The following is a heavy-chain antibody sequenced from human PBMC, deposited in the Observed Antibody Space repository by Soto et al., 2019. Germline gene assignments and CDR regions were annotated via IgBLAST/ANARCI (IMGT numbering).Heavy chain of an antibody. J-gene: IGHJ6*03. CDR2: FYPGDSDT. V-gene: IGHV5-51*01. CDR3: ARGYYDYIWGSYRYTNYYYYMDV. CDR1: GYSFTSYW. D-gene: IGHD3-16*02. Sequence: LGESLKISCKGSGYSFTSYWIGWVRQMPWKGLEWMGIFYPGDSDTRYSPSFQGQVTISADKSISTAYLQWSSLKASDTAMYYCARGYYDYIWGSYRYTNYYYYMDVWGKGPTVTVSS.